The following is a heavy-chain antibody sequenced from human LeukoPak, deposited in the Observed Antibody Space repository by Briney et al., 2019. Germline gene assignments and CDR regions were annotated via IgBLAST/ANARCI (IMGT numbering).Heavy chain of an antibody. Sequence: ASVKVSCKASGYTFTGYYMHWVRQAPGQGLEWMGWINPNSGGTNYAQKFQGRVTMTRDTSISTAYMELSRLRSDDTAVYYCARPKYSSGWYGYYFDYWGQGTLVTVSS. V-gene: IGHV1-2*02. J-gene: IGHJ4*02. CDR2: INPNSGGT. CDR1: GYTFTGYY. CDR3: ARPKYSSGWYGYYFDY. D-gene: IGHD6-19*01.